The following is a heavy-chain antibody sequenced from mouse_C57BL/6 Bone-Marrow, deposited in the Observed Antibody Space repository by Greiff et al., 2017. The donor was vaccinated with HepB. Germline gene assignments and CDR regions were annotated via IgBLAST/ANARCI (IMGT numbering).Heavy chain of an antibody. CDR1: GFTFSDFY. Sequence: EVMLVESGGGLVQSGRSLRLSCATSGFTFSDFYMEWVRQAPGKGLEWIAASRNKANDYTTEYSASVKGRFIVSRDTSQSILYLQMNDLRAEDTAIDYCARDASDYDHGYAMDYWGQGTSVTVSS. CDR3: ARDASDYDHGYAMDY. D-gene: IGHD2-4*01. V-gene: IGHV7-1*01. CDR2: SRNKANDYTT. J-gene: IGHJ4*01.